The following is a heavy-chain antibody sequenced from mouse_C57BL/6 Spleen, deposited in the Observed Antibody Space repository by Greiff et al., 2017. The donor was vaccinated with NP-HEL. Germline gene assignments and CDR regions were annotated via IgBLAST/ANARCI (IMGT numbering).Heavy chain of an antibody. CDR2: ISDGGSYT. CDR3: ARDLGVVGPFAY. V-gene: IGHV5-4*01. J-gene: IGHJ3*01. CDR1: GFTFSSYA. D-gene: IGHD1-1*01. Sequence: EVKLVESGGDLVKPGGSLKLSCAASGFTFSSYAMSWVRQTPEKRLEWVATISDGGSYTYYPDNVKGRFTISRDNAKNNLYLQMSHLKSEDTAMYYCARDLGVVGPFAYWGQGTLVTVSA.